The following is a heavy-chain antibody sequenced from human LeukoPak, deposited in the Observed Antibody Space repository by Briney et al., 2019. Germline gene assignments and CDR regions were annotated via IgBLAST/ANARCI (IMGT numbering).Heavy chain of an antibody. Sequence: ASVKVSCKESGYTFTSYYMHWVRQAPGQGLEWMGIINPSGGSTSYAQKFQGRVTMTRDTSTSTVYMELSSLRSGDTAVYYCARDWVCSSTSCPYYGMDVWGQGTTVTVSS. CDR1: GYTFTSYY. J-gene: IGHJ6*02. CDR3: ARDWVCSSTSCPYYGMDV. V-gene: IGHV1-46*01. CDR2: INPSGGST. D-gene: IGHD2-2*01.